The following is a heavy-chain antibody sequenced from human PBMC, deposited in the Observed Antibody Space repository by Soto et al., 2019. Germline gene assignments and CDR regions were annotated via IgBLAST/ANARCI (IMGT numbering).Heavy chain of an antibody. CDR3: AREGSVVGYYGLDA. CDR2: VSFAGTNK. J-gene: IGHJ6*01. D-gene: IGHD2-21*01. V-gene: IGHV3-30-3*01. Sequence: QVQLVESGGGVVQPGRSLRLSCVASGFTFSNYVMHWVRRAPGKGLEWVAVVSFAGTNKYYPDSVKGRFTISRDNSRKTLSREMHSLTAEDTVVYYCAREGSVVGYYGLDAWGQGPPVTVSP. CDR1: GFTFSNYV.